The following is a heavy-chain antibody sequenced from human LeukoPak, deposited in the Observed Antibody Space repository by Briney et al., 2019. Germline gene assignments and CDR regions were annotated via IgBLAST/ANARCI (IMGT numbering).Heavy chain of an antibody. V-gene: IGHV4-39*07. CDR2: IYHSGST. D-gene: IGHD3-16*01. CDR3: ARESYPERGSPIDY. CDR1: GGSISSSSYY. J-gene: IGHJ4*02. Sequence: SETLSLTCTVSGGSISSSSYYWGWIRQPPGKGLEWIGSIYHSGSTYYNPSLKSRVTISVDTSKNQFSLKLSSVTAADTAVYYCARESYPERGSPIDYWGQGTLVTVSS.